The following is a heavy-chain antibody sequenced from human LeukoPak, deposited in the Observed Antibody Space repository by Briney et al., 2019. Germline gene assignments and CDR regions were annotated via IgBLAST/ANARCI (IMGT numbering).Heavy chain of an antibody. CDR3: VKRGSRGYSTSVFDH. CDR2: ISSNGGST. J-gene: IGHJ4*02. V-gene: IGHV3-64D*06. Sequence: GGSLSCSISGASFTCSSDAMHWVRQAPGKGLEYVSAISSNGGSTYYADSVKGRFTISRDNSKNTLYLQMSSLRAEDTAVYYYVKRGSRGYSTSVFDHWGQGTLVTVSS. D-gene: IGHD3-3*01. CDR1: SFTCSSDA.